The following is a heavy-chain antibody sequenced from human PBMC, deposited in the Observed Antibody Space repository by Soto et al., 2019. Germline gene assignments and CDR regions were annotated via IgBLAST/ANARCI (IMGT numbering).Heavy chain of an antibody. V-gene: IGHV3-30*18. D-gene: IGHD2-2*01. J-gene: IGHJ6*02. CDR2: ISYDGSNK. CDR1: GFIFNTYG. Sequence: PGGSLRLSCAASGFIFNTYGMHWVRQAPGKGLEWVAVISYDGSNKYYAGSVKGRLTISRDNSKNTLYLQMNSLRAEDTAVYYCAKGQHCSTTSCYFYFYGMDVWGPGTKVTVSS. CDR3: AKGQHCSTTSCYFYFYGMDV.